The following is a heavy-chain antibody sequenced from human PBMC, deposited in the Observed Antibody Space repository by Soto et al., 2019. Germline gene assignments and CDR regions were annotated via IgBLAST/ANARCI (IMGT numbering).Heavy chain of an antibody. CDR3: ARNSTLLRGLLQRWNWFDP. CDR1: GVSFSSYY. Sequence: PSETLSLTCTVSGVSFSSYYWSWIRQPPGKGLEWIGYIHYSGSTSYNPSLKSRVAISVDTSKNQFSLKLSSVTAADTAVYYCARNSTLLRGLLQRWNWFDPWGQGTLVTVS. CDR2: IHYSGST. V-gene: IGHV4-59*08. J-gene: IGHJ5*02. D-gene: IGHD5-18*01.